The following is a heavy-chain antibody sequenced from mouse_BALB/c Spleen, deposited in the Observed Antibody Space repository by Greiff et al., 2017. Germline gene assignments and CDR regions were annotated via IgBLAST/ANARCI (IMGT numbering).Heavy chain of an antibody. CDR3: ARTYYGSRNAMDY. J-gene: IGHJ4*01. Sequence: EVKLQESGAELVKPGASVKLSCTASGFNIKDTYMHWVKQRPEQGLEWIGRIDPANGNTKYDPKFQGKATITADTSSNTAYLQLSSLTSEDTAVYYCARTYYGSRNAMDYWGQGTSVTVSS. V-gene: IGHV14-3*02. D-gene: IGHD1-1*01. CDR1: GFNIKDTY. CDR2: IDPANGNT.